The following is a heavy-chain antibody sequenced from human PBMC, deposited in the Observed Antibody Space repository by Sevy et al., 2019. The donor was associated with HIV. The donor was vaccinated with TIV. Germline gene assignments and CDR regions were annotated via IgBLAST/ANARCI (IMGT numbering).Heavy chain of an antibody. J-gene: IGHJ3*02. V-gene: IGHV1-8*01. CDR2: MNPNSGNT. D-gene: IGHD3-9*01. Sequence: ASVKVSCKASGYTFTSYDINWVRQATGQGLEWMGWMNPNSGNTDYAQKFQGRVTMTRNTSISTAYMELSSLRSEDTAVYYCARVSYDILTGYHHDAFDIWGQGTMVTVSS. CDR3: ARVSYDILTGYHHDAFDI. CDR1: GYTFTSYD.